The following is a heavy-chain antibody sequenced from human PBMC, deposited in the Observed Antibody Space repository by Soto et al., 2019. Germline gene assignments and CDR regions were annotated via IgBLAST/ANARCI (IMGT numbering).Heavy chain of an antibody. Sequence: GASVKVSCKASGGTFSSYAISWVRQAPGQGLEWMGGIIPIFGTANYAQKFQGRVTITADESTSTAYMELSNLRSEDTAVYYCARDRYSYYDFWSGSLPYYYYGMDVWGQGTTVTVSS. J-gene: IGHJ6*02. CDR1: GGTFSSYA. V-gene: IGHV1-69*13. CDR2: IIPIFGTA. D-gene: IGHD3-3*01. CDR3: ARDRYSYYDFWSGSLPYYYYGMDV.